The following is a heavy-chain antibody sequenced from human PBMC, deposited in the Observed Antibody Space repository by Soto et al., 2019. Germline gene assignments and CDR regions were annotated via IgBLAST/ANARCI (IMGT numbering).Heavy chain of an antibody. CDR3: ARDGKKYCSGGSCYSGHNYYGMDV. CDR1: GGSISSGGYY. V-gene: IGHV4-31*03. J-gene: IGHJ6*02. CDR2: IYYSGST. Sequence: KTSETLSLTCTVSGGSISSGGYYWSWIRQHPGKGLEWIGYIYYSGSTYYNPSLKSRVTISVDTSKNQFSLKLSSVTAADTAVYYCARDGKKYCSGGSCYSGHNYYGMDVWGQGTTVTVSS. D-gene: IGHD2-15*01.